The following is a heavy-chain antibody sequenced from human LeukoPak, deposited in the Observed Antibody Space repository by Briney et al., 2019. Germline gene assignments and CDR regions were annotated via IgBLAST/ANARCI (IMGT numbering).Heavy chain of an antibody. CDR2: INHSGST. CDR3: ARGLSTPRYYYDSSGYYRTYYYYYMDV. Sequence: PSETLSLTCAVYGGSFSGYYWSWIRQPPGKGLEWIGEINHSGSTNYNPSLKGRVTISVDTSKNQFSLKLSSVTAADTAVYYCARGLSTPRYYYDSSGYYRTYYYYYMDVWGKGTTVTVS. J-gene: IGHJ6*03. V-gene: IGHV4-34*01. D-gene: IGHD3-22*01. CDR1: GGSFSGYY.